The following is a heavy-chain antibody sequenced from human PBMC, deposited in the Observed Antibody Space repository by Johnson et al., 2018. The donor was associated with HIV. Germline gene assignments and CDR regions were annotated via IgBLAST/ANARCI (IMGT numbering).Heavy chain of an antibody. CDR1: GFTFSSYA. CDR2: ISYDGSNK. Sequence: VQLVESGGGVVQPGRSLRLSCAASGFTFSSYAMHSVRQAPGKGLEWVAVISYDGSNKYYADSVKGRFTVSRDNSKNTVYLQMNSLRDEDTAVYYCAVWELGLGIDFDIWGQGTMVTVSS. D-gene: IGHD1-26*01. V-gene: IGHV3-30-3*01. J-gene: IGHJ3*02. CDR3: AVWELGLGIDFDI.